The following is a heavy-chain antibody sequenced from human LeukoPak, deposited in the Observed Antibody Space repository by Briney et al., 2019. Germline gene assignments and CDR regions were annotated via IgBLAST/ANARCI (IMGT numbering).Heavy chain of an antibody. V-gene: IGHV4-39*01. Sequence: SETLSLTCTVSGGSISSSSYYWGWIRQPPGKGLEWIGSIYYSGSTYYNPSLKSRVTISVDTSKNQFSLKLSSVTAADTAVYYCARRVVGYCSSTSCYRGAFDIWGQGTMVTVPS. CDR2: IYYSGST. D-gene: IGHD2-2*02. CDR3: ARRVVGYCSSTSCYRGAFDI. J-gene: IGHJ3*02. CDR1: GGSISSSSYY.